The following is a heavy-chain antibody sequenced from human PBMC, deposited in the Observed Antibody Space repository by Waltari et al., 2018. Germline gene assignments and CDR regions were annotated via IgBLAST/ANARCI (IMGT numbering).Heavy chain of an antibody. J-gene: IGHJ4*02. CDR2: IYYSGST. V-gene: IGHV4-39*01. CDR1: GGSISSSSYS. Sequence: QLQLQESGPGLVKPSETLSLTCTVSGGSISSSSYSWGWIRQPPGKGLEWIGSIYYSGSTYYNPSLKSRVTISVDTSKNQFSLKLSSVTAADTAVYYCARLGRRSGSYCAYWGQGTLVTVSS. CDR3: ARLGRRSGSYCAY. D-gene: IGHD3-10*01.